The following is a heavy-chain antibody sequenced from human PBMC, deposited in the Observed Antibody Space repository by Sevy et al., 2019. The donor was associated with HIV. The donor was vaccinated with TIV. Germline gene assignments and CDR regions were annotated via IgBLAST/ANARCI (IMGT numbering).Heavy chain of an antibody. D-gene: IGHD1-26*01. CDR2: IYYGGST. Sequence: SETLSLTCTVAGGSVNSGSYYWSWIRQPPGKGLDWIGHIYYGGSTNYNPFLKSRVTISVDTSKNQFSLKLNSVTTADTAVYFCARELKWELPHGDDASDIWGQGTTVTVSS. CDR1: GGSVNSGSYY. V-gene: IGHV4-61*01. CDR3: ARELKWELPHGDDASDI. J-gene: IGHJ3*02.